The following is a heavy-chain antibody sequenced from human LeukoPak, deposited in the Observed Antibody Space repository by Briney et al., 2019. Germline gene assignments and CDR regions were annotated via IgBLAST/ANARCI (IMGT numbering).Heavy chain of an antibody. CDR3: ARRRPYCTNGVCYTAGKDWFDP. CDR2: ISGYNGNT. V-gene: IGHV1-18*01. D-gene: IGHD2-8*01. Sequence: ASVKASCKASGYIFTNFGISWVRQARGQGLEWMGWISGYNGNTKYVQKFQGRVTMTTDTSTSTAYMELRSLRSDDTAVYYRARRRPYCTNGVCYTAGKDWFDPWGQGTLVTVSS. J-gene: IGHJ5*02. CDR1: GYIFTNFG.